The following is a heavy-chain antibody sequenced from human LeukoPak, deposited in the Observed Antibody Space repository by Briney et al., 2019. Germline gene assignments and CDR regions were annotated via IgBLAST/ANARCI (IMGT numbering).Heavy chain of an antibody. CDR1: GGSISSYY. V-gene: IGHV4-59*01. CDR3: ARGVRRVAATYYFDY. CDR2: IYYSGST. D-gene: IGHD2-15*01. J-gene: IGHJ4*02. Sequence: SEILSLTCTVSGGSISSYYWSWIRQPPGKGLEWIGYIYYSGSTNYNPSLKSRVTISVDTSKNQFSLKLSSVTAADTAVYYCARGVRRVAATYYFDYWGQGTLVTVSS.